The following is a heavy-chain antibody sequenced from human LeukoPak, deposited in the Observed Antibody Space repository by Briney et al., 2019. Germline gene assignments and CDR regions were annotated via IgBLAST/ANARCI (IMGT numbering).Heavy chain of an antibody. V-gene: IGHV3-23*01. CDR3: AKVPVRFSQVGWFDP. CDR1: GFTCSTYA. Sequence: GGSLRLSCAAPGFTCSTYARSWVRQAPGKGREGVSAVSGGGDRTYYADSVKGRFTISRDNSKNTLYLQMNSLRAEDTAVYYCAKVPVRFSQVGWFDPWGQGTLVTVSS. J-gene: IGHJ5*02. D-gene: IGHD3-3*01. CDR2: VSGGGDRT.